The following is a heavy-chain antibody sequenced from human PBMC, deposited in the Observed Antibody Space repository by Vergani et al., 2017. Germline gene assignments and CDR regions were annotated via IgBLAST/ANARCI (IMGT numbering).Heavy chain of an antibody. D-gene: IGHD5-18*01. Sequence: QVQLVQSGAEVKKPGASVKVSCKASGYTFTGYYMHWVRQAPGQGLEWMGWINTDTGNPTYAQDFMGRFVFSFDSSVSTAFLQISSLKAEDTAVYYCVRADGYSRGHYYCADWGRGTLVTVSS. V-gene: IGHV7-4-1*02. CDR3: VRADGYSRGHYYCAD. CDR2: INTDTGNP. J-gene: IGHJ4*02. CDR1: GYTFTGYY.